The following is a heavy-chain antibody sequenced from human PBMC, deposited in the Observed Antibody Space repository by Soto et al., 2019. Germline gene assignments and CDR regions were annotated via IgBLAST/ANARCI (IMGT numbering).Heavy chain of an antibody. Sequence: EVQLLESGGGLVQPGGSLRLSCAASGFTFTDSAMSWVRQAPGKGLEWVSTISGSGGKSFYADSVKGRFTICSDSSKSTLYLQVNSLRDDDTAVYYCVKGVYSSGSDFFDYWGQGTPVTVSS. D-gene: IGHD5-18*01. J-gene: IGHJ4*02. CDR3: VKGVYSSGSDFFDY. V-gene: IGHV3-23*01. CDR1: GFTFTDSA. CDR2: ISGSGGKS.